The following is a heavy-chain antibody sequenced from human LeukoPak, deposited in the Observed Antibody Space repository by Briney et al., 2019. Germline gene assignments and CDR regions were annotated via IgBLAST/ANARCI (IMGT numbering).Heavy chain of an antibody. J-gene: IGHJ4*02. CDR2: IIPIFGTA. CDR3: ARLSAVPNDYGDAGGG. D-gene: IGHD4-17*01. Sequence: GASVKVSCKASGGTFSSYAISWVRQAPGQGLEWMGGIIPIFGTANYAQKFQGRVTITADESTSTAYMELSSLRSEDTAVYYCARLSAVPNDYGDAGGGWGQGTLVTVSS. V-gene: IGHV1-69*13. CDR1: GGTFSSYA.